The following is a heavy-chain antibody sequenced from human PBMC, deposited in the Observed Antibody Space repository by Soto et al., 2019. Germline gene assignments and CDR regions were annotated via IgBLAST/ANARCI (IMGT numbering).Heavy chain of an antibody. J-gene: IGHJ6*02. CDR3: ARDRHGDYGIYYGMDV. Sequence: GGSLRLSCAASGFTFSSYGMHWVRQAPGKGLEWVAVIWYDGSNKYYADSVKGRFTISRDNSKNTLYLQMNSLRAEDTAVYYCARDRHGDYGIYYGMDVWGQGTTVTVSS. D-gene: IGHD4-17*01. CDR2: IWYDGSNK. CDR1: GFTFSSYG. V-gene: IGHV3-33*01.